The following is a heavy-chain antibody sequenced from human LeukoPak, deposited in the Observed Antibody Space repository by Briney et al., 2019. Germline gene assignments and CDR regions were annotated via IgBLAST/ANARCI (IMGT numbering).Heavy chain of an antibody. CDR1: GGSISSYY. J-gene: IGHJ6*02. D-gene: IGHD3-9*01. Sequence: SETLSLTCTVSGGSISSYYWSWIRQPPGKGLEWIGYIYYSGSTNYNPSLKSRVTISVDTSKNQFSLKLSSVTAADTAVYYCAGNDYDILTGSPGYYGMDVWGQGTTVTVSS. CDR2: IYYSGST. V-gene: IGHV4-59*01. CDR3: AGNDYDILTGSPGYYGMDV.